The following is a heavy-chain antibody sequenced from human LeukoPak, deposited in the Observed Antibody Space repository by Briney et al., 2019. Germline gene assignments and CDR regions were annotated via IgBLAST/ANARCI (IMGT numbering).Heavy chain of an antibody. CDR2: ISAYNGNT. J-gene: IGHJ4*02. D-gene: IGHD4-23*01. CDR3: AKSYGGNPTPDADFDY. V-gene: IGHV1-18*01. CDR1: GYTFTSYG. Sequence: GASVKVSCKASGYTFTSYGISWVRQAPGQGLEWMGWISAYNGNTNYAQKLQGRVTMTTDTSTSTAYMELRSLRSDDTAVYYCAKSYGGNPTPDADFDYWGQGTLVTVSS.